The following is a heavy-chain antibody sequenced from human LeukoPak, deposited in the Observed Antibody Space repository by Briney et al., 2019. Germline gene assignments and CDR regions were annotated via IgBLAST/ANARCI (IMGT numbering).Heavy chain of an antibody. D-gene: IGHD3-3*01. J-gene: IGHJ6*03. CDR3: ARDFSIDFWSGYYPHYYYYYMDV. CDR2: IYTSGST. V-gene: IGHV4-4*07. CDR1: GGSINTYH. Sequence: SETLSLTCTVSGGSINTYHWTWIRQPAGKGLEWIGRIYTSGSTNYNPSLKSRVTMSVDTSKNQFSLKLSSVTAADTAVYYCARDFSIDFWSGYYPHYYYYYMDVWGKGTTVTVSS.